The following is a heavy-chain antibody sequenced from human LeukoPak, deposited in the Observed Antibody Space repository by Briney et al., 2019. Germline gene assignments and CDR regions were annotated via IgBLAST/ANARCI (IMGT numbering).Heavy chain of an antibody. CDR3: ARHQAVYYYYGMDV. CDR2: INHSGST. Sequence: SETLSLTCAVYGGSFSGYYWSWIRQPPGKGLEWIGEINHSGSTNYNPSLKSRVTISVDTSKNQFSLKLSSVTAADTAVYYCARHQAVYYYYGMDVWGKGTTVTVSS. D-gene: IGHD4-17*01. V-gene: IGHV4-34*01. J-gene: IGHJ6*04. CDR1: GGSFSGYY.